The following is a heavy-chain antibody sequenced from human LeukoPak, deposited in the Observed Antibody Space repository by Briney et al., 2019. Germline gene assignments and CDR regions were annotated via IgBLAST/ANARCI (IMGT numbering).Heavy chain of an antibody. Sequence: GGSLRLSCAASGFTFSSYAMSWVRQAPGKGLEWVSAISGSGGSTYYADSVKGRFTISRDNSKNTLYLQMNSLRAEDTAVYYCAKDRIPDYYDSSGPIDYWGQGTLVTVSP. CDR1: GFTFSSYA. CDR3: AKDRIPDYYDSSGPIDY. D-gene: IGHD3-22*01. J-gene: IGHJ4*02. V-gene: IGHV3-23*01. CDR2: ISGSGGST.